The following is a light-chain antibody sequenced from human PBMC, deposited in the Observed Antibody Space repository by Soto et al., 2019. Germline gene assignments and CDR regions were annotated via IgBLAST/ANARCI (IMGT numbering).Light chain of an antibody. Sequence: EIVLTQSPGTLSLSPGERATLSCRASQSITSSQLAWYQQRPGQAPRLLTYGSSSRATGIPDRFSGSGSGKDFTLTISRLESEDFAVYSCQQYGSAPFTFGGGTKVEIK. V-gene: IGKV3-20*01. CDR1: QSITSSQ. CDR3: QQYGSAPFT. J-gene: IGKJ4*01. CDR2: GSS.